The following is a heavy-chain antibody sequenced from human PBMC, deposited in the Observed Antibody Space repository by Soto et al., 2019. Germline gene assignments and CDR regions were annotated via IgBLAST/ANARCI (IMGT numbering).Heavy chain of an antibody. CDR2: INPNSGVT. Sequence: ASVKVSCKASGYTFTAYYMHWVRQAPGQGLEWMGWINPNSGVTNYAQKFQGWVTMTRDTSISTVYMELSRLKSDDTAVYYCAREVIRYYYGSGSYPLDYWGQGTLVTVSS. J-gene: IGHJ4*02. CDR3: AREVIRYYYGSGSYPLDY. V-gene: IGHV1-2*04. CDR1: GYTFTAYY. D-gene: IGHD3-10*01.